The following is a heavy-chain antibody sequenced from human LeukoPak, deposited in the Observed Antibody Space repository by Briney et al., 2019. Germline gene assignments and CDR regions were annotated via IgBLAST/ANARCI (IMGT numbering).Heavy chain of an antibody. CDR1: GYTFTSYD. V-gene: IGHV1-8*03. CDR3: ARARRPSGLYYYDSSVGSSFDY. J-gene: IGHJ4*02. CDR2: MNPNSGNT. D-gene: IGHD3-22*01. Sequence: GASVTVSCKASGYTFTSYDINWVRQAPGQGLEWMGWMNPNSGNTGYAQKFQGRVTITRNTSISTAYMELSSLRAEDTAVYYCARARRPSGLYYYDSSVGSSFDYWGQGTLVTVSS.